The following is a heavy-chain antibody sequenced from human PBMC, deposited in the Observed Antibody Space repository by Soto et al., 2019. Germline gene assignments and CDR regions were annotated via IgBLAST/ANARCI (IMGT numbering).Heavy chain of an antibody. V-gene: IGHV4-30-4*01. CDR3: ASHCSSTSCYYYGMDV. J-gene: IGHJ6*02. Sequence: SETLSLTCTVSGGSISSGDYYWSWIRQPPGKGLEWIGYIYYSGSTYYNPSLKSRVTISVDTPKNQFSLKLSSVTAADTAVYYCASHCSSTSCYYYGMDVWGQGTTVTVSS. CDR1: GGSISSGDYY. CDR2: IYYSGST. D-gene: IGHD2-2*01.